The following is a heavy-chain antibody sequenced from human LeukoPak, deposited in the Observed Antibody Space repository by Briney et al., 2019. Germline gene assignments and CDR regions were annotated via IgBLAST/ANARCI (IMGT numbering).Heavy chain of an antibody. Sequence: GGSLRLSCAASGFTFSTYAMSWVRQAPGKGLEWVSAISPRVGSTYYADSVKGRSTISRDNSKNTLYLQMYSPRAEDTAVYYCAKKYGAYVGFDYWGQGTLVTVSS. V-gene: IGHV3-23*01. D-gene: IGHD4-17*01. J-gene: IGHJ4*02. CDR1: GFTFSTYA. CDR2: ISPRVGST. CDR3: AKKYGAYVGFDY.